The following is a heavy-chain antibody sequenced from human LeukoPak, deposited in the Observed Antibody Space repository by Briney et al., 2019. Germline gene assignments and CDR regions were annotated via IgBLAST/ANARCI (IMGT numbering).Heavy chain of an antibody. V-gene: IGHV3-9*01. J-gene: IGHJ4*02. CDR2: ISWNSGSI. CDR3: AKFPYYDILTGYFDY. D-gene: IGHD3-9*01. CDR1: GFTFDDYA. Sequence: PGRSLRLSCAASGFTFDDYAMHWVRQAPGKGLEWVSGISWNSGSIGYADSVKGRFTISRDNAKNSLYLQMNSLRAEDTALYYCAKFPYYDILTGYFDYWGQGTLVTVSS.